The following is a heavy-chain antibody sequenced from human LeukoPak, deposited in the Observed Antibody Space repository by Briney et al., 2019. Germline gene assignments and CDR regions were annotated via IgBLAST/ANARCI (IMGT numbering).Heavy chain of an antibody. J-gene: IGHJ4*02. CDR2: INPNSGGT. CDR3: ARDSGSYYSEY. D-gene: IGHD1-26*01. CDR1: GYTFTSYY. Sequence: ASVKVSCKASGYTFTSYYMHWVRQAPGQGLEWMGWINPNSGGTNFAQKFQGRVTMTRDTSISTAYMELSRLRSDDTAVYYCARDSGSYYSEYWGQGTLVTVSS. V-gene: IGHV1-2*02.